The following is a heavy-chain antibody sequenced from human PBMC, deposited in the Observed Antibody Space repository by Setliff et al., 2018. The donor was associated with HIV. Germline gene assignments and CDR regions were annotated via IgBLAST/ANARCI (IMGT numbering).Heavy chain of an antibody. CDR2: ISYSGST. Sequence: SETLSLTCTVSRGSISTYYWSWIRQPPGKGLEWIGYISYSGSTNYNPSLKSRLTISLDTSKNQFSLKLNSVTAADTAVYYCARDGGSSTWGSGAFDVRGQGTVVTV. J-gene: IGHJ3*01. V-gene: IGHV4-59*01. CDR1: RGSISTYY. CDR3: ARDGGSSTWGSGAFDV. D-gene: IGHD7-27*01.